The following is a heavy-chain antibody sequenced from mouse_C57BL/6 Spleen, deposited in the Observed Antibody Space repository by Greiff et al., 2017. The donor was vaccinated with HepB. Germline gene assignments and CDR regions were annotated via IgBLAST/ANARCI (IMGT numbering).Heavy chain of an antibody. V-gene: IGHV1-82*01. D-gene: IGHD2-4*01. CDR2: IYPGDGDT. CDR3: ASSWVFYDYDKVALHFDY. Sequence: VKLQESGPELVKPGASVKISCKASGYAFSSSWMNWVKQRPGKGLEWIGRIYPGDGDTNYNGKFKGKATLSADKSSSTATMQLISLTSEDSAVYFCASSWVFYDYDKVALHFDYWGQGTTLTVSS. CDR1: GYAFSSSW. J-gene: IGHJ2*01.